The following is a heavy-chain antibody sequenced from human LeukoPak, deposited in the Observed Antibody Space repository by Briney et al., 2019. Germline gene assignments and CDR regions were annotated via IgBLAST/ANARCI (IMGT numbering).Heavy chain of an antibody. CDR3: ARWVVNSGWYLDY. CDR1: GGSVSSGNSY. J-gene: IGHJ4*02. CDR2: INHSGST. D-gene: IGHD6-19*01. V-gene: IGHV4-39*07. Sequence: PSETLSLTCTVSGGSVSSGNSYWSWIRQPPGKGLEWIGEINHSGSTNYNPSLKSRVTISVDTSKNQFSLKLSSVTAADTAVYYCARWVVNSGWYLDYWGQGTLVTVSS.